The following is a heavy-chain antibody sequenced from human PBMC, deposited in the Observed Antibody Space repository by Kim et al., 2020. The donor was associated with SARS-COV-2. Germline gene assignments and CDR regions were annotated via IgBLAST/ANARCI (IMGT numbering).Heavy chain of an antibody. Sequence: TSSNPSLKSRVTISVATSKNQFSLKLSSVTAADTAVYYCARQSTHYFDYWGQGTLVTVSS. CDR3: ARQSTHYFDY. J-gene: IGHJ4*02. CDR2: T. V-gene: IGHV4-31*02.